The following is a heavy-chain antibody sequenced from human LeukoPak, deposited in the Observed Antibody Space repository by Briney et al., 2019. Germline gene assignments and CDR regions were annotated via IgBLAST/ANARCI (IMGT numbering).Heavy chain of an antibody. Sequence: GRSLRLSCAASGFTFSSYAVHWVRQAPGKGLEWVAVISYDGSNKYYADSVKGRFTISRDNSKNTLYLQMNSLRAEDTAVYYCAGAAYDNSGYLTLWGQGTLVTVSS. D-gene: IGHD3-22*01. J-gene: IGHJ4*02. V-gene: IGHV3-30*04. CDR1: GFTFSSYA. CDR2: ISYDGSNK. CDR3: AGAAYDNSGYLTL.